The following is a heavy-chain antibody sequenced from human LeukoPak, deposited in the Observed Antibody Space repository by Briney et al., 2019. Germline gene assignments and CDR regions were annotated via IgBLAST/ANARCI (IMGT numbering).Heavy chain of an antibody. J-gene: IGHJ5*02. V-gene: IGHV1-46*01. CDR3: ARDSTTSSLADP. CDR2: IHTSGGST. D-gene: IGHD2-2*01. Sequence: SVKVSCKASGYTFTNYYLHWVRQAPGQGLEWMRIIHTSGGSTAYAQKFQGRVTMTRDTSTSTVYMELSSLRSEDTAVYYCARDSTTSSLADPWGQGTLVTVSS. CDR1: GYTFTNYY.